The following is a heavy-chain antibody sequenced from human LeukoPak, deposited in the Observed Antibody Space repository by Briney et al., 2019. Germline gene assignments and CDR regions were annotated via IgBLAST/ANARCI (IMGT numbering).Heavy chain of an antibody. V-gene: IGHV4-31*03. J-gene: IGHJ4*02. CDR1: GGSISSGGYY. CDR2: IYYSGST. D-gene: IGHD1-14*01. Sequence: SETLSLTCTVSGGSISSGGYYWSWIRQHPGKGLEWIGYIYYSGSTYYNPSLKSRVTISVDTSKNQFSLKLSSVTAADTAVYYCARDLSGTGYFDYWGQGTLVIVSS. CDR3: ARDLSGTGYFDY.